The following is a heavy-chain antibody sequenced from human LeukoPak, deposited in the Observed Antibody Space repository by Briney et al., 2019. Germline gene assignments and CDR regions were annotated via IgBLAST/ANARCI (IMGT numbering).Heavy chain of an antibody. J-gene: IGHJ6*03. CDR3: AKGDYGYYYYMDV. V-gene: IGHV3-23*01. D-gene: IGHD4-17*01. CDR2: ISGPDGST. CDR1: GLTFSNNA. Sequence: GGSLRLSCAASGLTFSNNAMKWVRQAPGRGLEWVSTISGPDGSTYYGDSVKGRFTTSRDNSKNTVYLQMNSLRADDTAIYYCAKGDYGYYYYMDVWGKGTTVTVSS.